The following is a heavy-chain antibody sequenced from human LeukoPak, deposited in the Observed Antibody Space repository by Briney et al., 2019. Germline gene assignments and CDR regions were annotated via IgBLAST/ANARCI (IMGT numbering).Heavy chain of an antibody. V-gene: IGHV1-8*01. CDR2: MNPNSGNT. CDR1: GYTFINYD. D-gene: IGHD2-15*01. Sequence: ASVKVSCKASGYTFINYDINWVGQAAGQGLAWMGWMNPNSGNTGYAQKFQGRVTMTRNTSIRTASMELSSLRSEATAGYYCARQHCSGGSRYSVLDVWGQGTTVTVSS. CDR3: ARQHCSGGSRYSVLDV. J-gene: IGHJ6*02.